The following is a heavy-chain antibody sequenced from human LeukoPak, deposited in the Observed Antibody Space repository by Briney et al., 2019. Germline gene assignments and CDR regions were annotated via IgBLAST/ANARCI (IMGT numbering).Heavy chain of an antibody. Sequence: PSQTLSLTCTVSGGSISSGAYYWSWIRQHPGKGLECIGYIYDSGSTYYNPSLKSRLTISLDTSNNQFSLRLSSVTAADTAVYYCARGAPGGNDYGDYWGQGTLVTVSS. CDR3: ARGAPGGNDYGDY. J-gene: IGHJ4*02. V-gene: IGHV4-31*03. CDR2: IYDSGST. CDR1: GGSISSGAYY.